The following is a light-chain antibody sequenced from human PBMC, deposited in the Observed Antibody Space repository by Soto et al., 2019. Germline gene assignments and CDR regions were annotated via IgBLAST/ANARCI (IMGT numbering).Light chain of an antibody. Sequence: QSVLSQPPSASATPGKRVTISCSGSNSNIGTSSVYWFQQLPGTAPKLLIYMNNQRPSGVPDRFSGSKSGTSASLAVSGLRSEDEADYYCATWDDTLSGWVFGGGTKLTVL. CDR1: NSNIGTSS. CDR2: MNN. CDR3: ATWDDTLSGWV. J-gene: IGLJ3*02. V-gene: IGLV1-47*01.